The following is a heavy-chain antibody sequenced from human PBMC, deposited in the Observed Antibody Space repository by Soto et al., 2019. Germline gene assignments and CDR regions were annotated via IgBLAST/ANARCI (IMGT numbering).Heavy chain of an antibody. V-gene: IGHV1-8*01. CDR1: GYSFTNND. CDR2: MNPGSGDT. CDR3: ARDSNAAVAGADAFDI. D-gene: IGHD6-19*01. Sequence: ASVKVSCKASGYSFTNNDVSWVRQATGQGLEWMGWMNPGSGDTGYAQKFQGRVTMTRDTSISTAYMELSRLRSDDTAVYYCARDSNAAVAGADAFDIWGQGTMVTVSS. J-gene: IGHJ3*02.